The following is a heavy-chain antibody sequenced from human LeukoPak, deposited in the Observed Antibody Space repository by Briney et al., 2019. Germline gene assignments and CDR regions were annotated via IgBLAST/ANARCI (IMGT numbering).Heavy chain of an antibody. V-gene: IGHV3-74*01. CDR1: GFTFSDYY. Sequence: GGSLRLSCAASGFTFSDYYMSWIRQAPGKGLVWVSRINTDGSTTTYADSVKGRFTISRDNAKNTLYLQMNSLRAEDTAVYYCATGIPAVYWGQGTLVTVSS. CDR2: INTDGSTT. D-gene: IGHD3-10*01. CDR3: ATGIPAVY. J-gene: IGHJ4*02.